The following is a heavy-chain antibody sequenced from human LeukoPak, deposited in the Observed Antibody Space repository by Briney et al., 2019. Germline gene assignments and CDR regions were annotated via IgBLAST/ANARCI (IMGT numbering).Heavy chain of an antibody. D-gene: IGHD3-9*01. Sequence: SETLSLTCTVSGGSISSGGYYWSWIRQHPGKGLEWIGYIYYSGSTYYNPSLKSRVTISVDTSKNQFYLKLSSVTAADTAVYYCARVLYYDILTGLGGNYFDYWGQGTLVTVSS. J-gene: IGHJ4*02. V-gene: IGHV4-31*03. CDR1: GGSISSGGYY. CDR3: ARVLYYDILTGLGGNYFDY. CDR2: IYYSGST.